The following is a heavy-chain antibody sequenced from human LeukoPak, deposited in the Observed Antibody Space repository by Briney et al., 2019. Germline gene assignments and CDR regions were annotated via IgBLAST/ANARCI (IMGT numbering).Heavy chain of an antibody. CDR3: AKDIYYDSSGYYYRAPDY. Sequence: GGSLRLSCAASGFTFSSYWMHWVRQAPGKGLVWVSDINSDGSSTSYADSVKGRFTISRDNSKNTLYLQMNSLRAEDTAVYYCAKDIYYDSSGYYYRAPDYWGQGTLVTVSS. J-gene: IGHJ4*02. CDR1: GFTFSSYW. D-gene: IGHD3-22*01. CDR2: INSDGSST. V-gene: IGHV3-74*01.